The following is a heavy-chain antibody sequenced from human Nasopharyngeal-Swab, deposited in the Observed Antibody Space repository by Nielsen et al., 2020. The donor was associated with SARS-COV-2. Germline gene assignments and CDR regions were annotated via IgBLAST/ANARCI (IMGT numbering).Heavy chain of an antibody. J-gene: IGHJ6*02. V-gene: IGHV1-8*01. CDR1: GYTFTSYD. Sequence: ASVKDSCKASGYTFTSYDINWVRQPTGQGLEWMGWMNPNSGNTGYAQKFQARVIMTRNTSISTAYMELSSLRSEDTAVYYCVHRSSYYCGMDVWGQGTTVTVSS. CDR3: VHRSSYYCGMDV. CDR2: MNPNSGNT.